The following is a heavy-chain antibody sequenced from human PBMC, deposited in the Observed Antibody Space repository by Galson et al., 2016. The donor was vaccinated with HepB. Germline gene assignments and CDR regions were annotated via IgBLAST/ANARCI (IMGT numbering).Heavy chain of an antibody. D-gene: IGHD6-13*01. CDR1: GFTFGAHA. V-gene: IGHV3-9*01. CDR3: AKDLSGIPSYYSLDV. J-gene: IGHJ6*02. Sequence: SLRLSCAASGFTFGAHAMHWVRQRPGKGLEWVSGISWNSGAIDYADSVRGRFTVSRDNAKSSLDLQMSRLRAEATALYYCAKDLSGIPSYYSLDVWGLGTTVTVS. CDR2: ISWNSGAI.